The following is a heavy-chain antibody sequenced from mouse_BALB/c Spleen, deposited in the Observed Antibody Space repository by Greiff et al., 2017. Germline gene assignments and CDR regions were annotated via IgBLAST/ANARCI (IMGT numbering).Heavy chain of an antibody. CDR3: ARGDYGNYELYFDV. D-gene: IGHD2-1*01. J-gene: IGHJ1*01. Sequence: EVMLVESGGGLVQPGGSRKLSCAASGFTFSSFGMHWVRQAPEKGLEWVAYISSGSSTIYYADTVKGRFTISRDNPKNTLFLQMTSLRSEDTAMYYCARGDYGNYELYFDVWGAGTTVTVSS. CDR2: ISSGSSTI. CDR1: GFTFSSFG. V-gene: IGHV5-17*02.